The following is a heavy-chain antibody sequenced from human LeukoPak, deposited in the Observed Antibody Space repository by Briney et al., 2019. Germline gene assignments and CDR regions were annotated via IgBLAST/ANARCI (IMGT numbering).Heavy chain of an antibody. V-gene: IGHV3-7*01. J-gene: IGHJ3*02. D-gene: IGHD3-9*01. Sequence: GGSLRLSCAASGFTFSSYWMSWVRQAPGKGLEWVANIKQDGSEKYYVDSVKGRFTISRDNAKNSLYLQMNSLRAEDTAVYYCARGGYDILTGYPDAFDIWGQGTMVTVSS. CDR1: GFTFSSYW. CDR2: IKQDGSEK. CDR3: ARGGYDILTGYPDAFDI.